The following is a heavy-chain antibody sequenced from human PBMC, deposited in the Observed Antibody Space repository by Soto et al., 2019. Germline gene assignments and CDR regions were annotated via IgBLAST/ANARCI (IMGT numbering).Heavy chain of an antibody. Sequence: ASVTVSCTTSGSAYTDYYMHLVRQAPEQGLEWMGWINPNTGGTNYAQKFQGRVTLTRDTSISTAYMDLSGLRYDDTAVDDCSRVSSGSWLLLLFDHWGQGTQVKVSS. V-gene: IGHV1-2*02. CDR3: SRVSSGSWLLLLFDH. CDR2: INPNTGGT. J-gene: IGHJ4*02. CDR1: GSAYTDYY. D-gene: IGHD6-13*01.